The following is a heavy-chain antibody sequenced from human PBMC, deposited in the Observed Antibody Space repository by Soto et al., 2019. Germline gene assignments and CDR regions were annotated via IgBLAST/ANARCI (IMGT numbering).Heavy chain of an antibody. CDR3: AKGDLDTAVVNSPDAFDF. CDR1: GFTFSDNA. J-gene: IGHJ3*01. V-gene: IGHV3-23*01. Sequence: PVGSLRLSCGASGFTFSDNAMTWVRQAPGKGLEWVSSISDDGDSTYYADSVKGRFAVSRDNSKNTLFLHMNSLGAEDTAVYYCAKGDLDTAVVNSPDAFDFWGQGTMVTVS. CDR2: ISDDGDST. D-gene: IGHD5-18*01.